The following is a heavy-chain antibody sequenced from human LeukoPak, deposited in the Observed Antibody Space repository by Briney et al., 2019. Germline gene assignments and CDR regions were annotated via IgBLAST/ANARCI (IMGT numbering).Heavy chain of an antibody. CDR2: INPNSGGT. D-gene: IGHD3-9*01. CDR1: GYTFTGYY. V-gene: IGHV1-2*02. J-gene: IGHJ5*01. CDR3: ARDRESRDYDILTGRPWFDS. Sequence: ASVKVSCKASGYTFTGYYMHWVRQAPGQGLEWMGWINPNSGGTNYAQKFQGRVTMTRDTYIRTADMELSRLRADDTAVYYCARDRESRDYDILTGRPWFDSWGQETLVTVSS.